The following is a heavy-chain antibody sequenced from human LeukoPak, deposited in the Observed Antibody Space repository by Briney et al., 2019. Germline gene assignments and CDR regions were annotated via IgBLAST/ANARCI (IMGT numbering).Heavy chain of an antibody. V-gene: IGHV4-38-2*02. CDR2: IHHSGNRFESGST. J-gene: IGHJ4*02. CDR3: ARNASSGFFDD. Sequence: SETLSLTCTVSGYSISNTYYWGWIGQSPGKGLEWIGSIHHSGNRFESGSTHYNPSLRSRVTVSADTSKNQFSLTLSSVTAADTAVYFCARNASSGFFDDWGQGTLVTVSS. CDR1: GYSISNTYY. D-gene: IGHD6-25*01.